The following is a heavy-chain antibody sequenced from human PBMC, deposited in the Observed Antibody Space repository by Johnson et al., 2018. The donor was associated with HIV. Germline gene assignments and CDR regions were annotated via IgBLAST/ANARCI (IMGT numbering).Heavy chain of an antibody. V-gene: IGHV3-30*04. J-gene: IGHJ3*02. Sequence: QVQLVESGGGVVQPGRSLRLSCAASGFTFSSYPMHWVRQAPGKGLQWVAVISYDGSNKYFADSVKGRFTISRDNSKNTVYLQMNSLRPYDTAIYSCAREGGAAAPDAFDIWGQGTMVTVSS. D-gene: IGHD2-2*01. CDR3: AREGGAAAPDAFDI. CDR1: GFTFSSYP. CDR2: ISYDGSNK.